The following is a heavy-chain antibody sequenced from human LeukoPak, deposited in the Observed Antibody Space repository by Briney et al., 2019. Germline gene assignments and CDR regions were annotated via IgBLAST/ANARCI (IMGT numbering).Heavy chain of an antibody. J-gene: IGHJ6*02. D-gene: IGHD5-18*01. CDR1: GYSFTSYW. CDR2: IYPGDSDT. V-gene: IGHV5-51*01. Sequence: GESLQISCQGSGYSFTSYWIGWVRQMPGKGLEWMGIIYPGDSDTRYSPSFQGQVTISADKSISTAYLQWSSLKASDTAMYYCARVANTDYYYYGMDVWGQGTTVTVSS. CDR3: ARVANTDYYYYGMDV.